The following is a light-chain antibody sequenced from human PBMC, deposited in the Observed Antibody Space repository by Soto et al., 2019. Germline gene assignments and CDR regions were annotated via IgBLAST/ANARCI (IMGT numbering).Light chain of an antibody. Sequence: IVLTQSPATLSLFAGERATISWTASESIRTYLAWYKQKPGQAPRLLSYDASTRATGIPARFSGSGSGTEFTLTIGSLQPEDFAIYYCQQRSNWPITFGQGTRLEIK. CDR1: ESIRTY. V-gene: IGKV3-11*01. J-gene: IGKJ5*01. CDR3: QQRSNWPIT. CDR2: DAS.